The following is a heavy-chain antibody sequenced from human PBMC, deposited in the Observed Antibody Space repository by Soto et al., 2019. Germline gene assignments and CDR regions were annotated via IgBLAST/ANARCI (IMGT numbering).Heavy chain of an antibody. J-gene: IGHJ4*02. V-gene: IGHV4-4*02. D-gene: IGHD7-27*01. CDR1: GGSISSNIW. CDR3: AKNWNWGSLVH. Sequence: PSETLSLTCAVSGGSISSNIWWSWVRQPPGKGLEWIGEIYHSGSTNYNPSLKSRVTISVDTPKNQFSLKLSSVTAADTAVYYCAKNWNWGSLVHWGQGTLVTVSS. CDR2: IYHSGST.